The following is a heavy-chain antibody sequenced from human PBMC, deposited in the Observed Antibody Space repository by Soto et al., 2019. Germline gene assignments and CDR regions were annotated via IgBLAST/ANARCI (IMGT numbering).Heavy chain of an antibody. CDR2: IIPTFGTA. J-gene: IGHJ3*02. D-gene: IGHD6-19*01. CDR1: GGTFRSSA. Sequence: QVQLVQSGAEMRAPGSSVKVSCKASGGTFRSSAINWLRQAPGQGPEWMGGIIPTFGTANYIEKFRGRVTITADTSTSTAYMEVSSLTSEETAMYFCARSETAGHRGFDIWGQGTMVTVSS. CDR3: ARSETAGHRGFDI. V-gene: IGHV1-69*06.